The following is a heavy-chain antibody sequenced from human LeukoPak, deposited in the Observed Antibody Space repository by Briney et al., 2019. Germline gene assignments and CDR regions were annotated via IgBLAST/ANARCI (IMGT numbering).Heavy chain of an antibody. CDR3: ARGLTSYYYIDV. J-gene: IGHJ6*03. D-gene: IGHD1-14*01. CDR2: IIPIFGIA. Sequence: SVKVSCKASGATFTSYAISWVRQAPGHGLGWMGGIIPIFGIANNAQKFQGRVTITADESTSTAYMELSSLRSEDTAVYYCARGLTSYYYIDVWGKGTTVSVSS. V-gene: IGHV1-69*01. CDR1: GATFTSYA.